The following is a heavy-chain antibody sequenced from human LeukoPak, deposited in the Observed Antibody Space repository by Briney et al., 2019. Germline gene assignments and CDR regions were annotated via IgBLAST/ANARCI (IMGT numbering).Heavy chain of an antibody. Sequence: SETLSLTCSVSGGSISSYYWSWLRQPPGKGLEWIGYISYSGNTNYNPSLKSRVTISVDTSKNQFSLKLSSVTAADTAVYYCATRSTGVAATFDCWGQGALATVSS. V-gene: IGHV4-59*01. CDR2: ISYSGNT. CDR3: ATRSTGVAATFDC. J-gene: IGHJ4*02. D-gene: IGHD2-15*01. CDR1: GGSISSYY.